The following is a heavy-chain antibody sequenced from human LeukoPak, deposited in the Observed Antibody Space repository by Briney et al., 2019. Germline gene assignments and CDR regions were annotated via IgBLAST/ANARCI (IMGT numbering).Heavy chain of an antibody. J-gene: IGHJ4*02. Sequence: GGSLRLSCAASGFTFSSYEMNWVRQAPGKGLEWVSYISSSGSTIYYADSVKGRFTISRDNSKNTLYLQMNSLRAEDTAVYYCAKIAVAGTLVAPRLDYWGQGTLVTVSS. D-gene: IGHD6-19*01. V-gene: IGHV3-48*03. CDR2: ISSSGSTI. CDR1: GFTFSSYE. CDR3: AKIAVAGTLVAPRLDY.